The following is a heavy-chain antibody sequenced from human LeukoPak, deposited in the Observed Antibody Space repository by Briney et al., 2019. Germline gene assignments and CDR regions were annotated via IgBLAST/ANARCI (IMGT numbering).Heavy chain of an antibody. CDR2: IYPGDSDT. J-gene: IGHJ6*02. V-gene: IGHV5-51*01. CDR3: ARHESWVAAAGAYGMDV. CDR1: GYSFISYW. D-gene: IGHD6-13*01. Sequence: TGESLKISCKGSGYSFISYWIGWVRQMPGKGLEWMGIIYPGDSDTRYSPSFQGQVTISADKSISTAYLQWSSLKASDTAMYYCARHESWVAAAGAYGMDVWGQGTTVTVSS.